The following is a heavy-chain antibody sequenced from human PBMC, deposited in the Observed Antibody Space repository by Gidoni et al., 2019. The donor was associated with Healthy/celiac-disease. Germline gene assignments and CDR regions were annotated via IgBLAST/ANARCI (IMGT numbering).Heavy chain of an antibody. CDR1: GFTFSSYS. D-gene: IGHD5-18*01. CDR3: ARDDYGYSYGHPAAFDI. Sequence: EVQLVESGGGLVKPGGSLRLSCAASGFTFSSYSMNWVRQAPGKGLEWVSSISSSSSYIYYADSVKGRFTISRDNAKNSLYLQMNSLRAEDTAVYYCARDDYGYSYGHPAAFDIWGQGTMVTVSS. J-gene: IGHJ3*02. CDR2: ISSSSSYI. V-gene: IGHV3-21*01.